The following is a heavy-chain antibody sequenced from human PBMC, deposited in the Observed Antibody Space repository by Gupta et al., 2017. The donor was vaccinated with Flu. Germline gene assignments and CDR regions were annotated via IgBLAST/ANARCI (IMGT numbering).Heavy chain of an antibody. Sequence: QLQLQESGPGLVKPSASLSLTRIVSGSSISTSSYWGWIRLPPGKGLEWIGSIYYTGSTYYSPSLKSRVTISVDTSKNQFSLRLNSVTAPDTAVYYCGRQSGYSYITGLDSWGQGTLVTVSS. CDR2: IYYTGST. J-gene: IGHJ4*02. D-gene: IGHD5-18*01. CDR3: GRQSGYSYITGLDS. V-gene: IGHV4-39*01. CDR1: GSSISTSSY.